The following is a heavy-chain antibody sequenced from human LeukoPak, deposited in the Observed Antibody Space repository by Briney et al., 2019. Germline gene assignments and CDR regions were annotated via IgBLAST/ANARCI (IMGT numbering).Heavy chain of an antibody. CDR3: AKSGYSIVLWHNWFDP. Sequence: SETLSLTCTVSGGSISSGGYYWSWVRQHPGKGLEWIGYIYYSGSTYYNPSLKSRVTISVDTSKNQFSLKLSSVAAADTAVYYCAKSGYSIVLWHNWFDPWGQGTLVTVSS. V-gene: IGHV4-31*02. J-gene: IGHJ5*02. CDR2: IYYSGST. D-gene: IGHD5-12*01. CDR1: GGSISSGGYY.